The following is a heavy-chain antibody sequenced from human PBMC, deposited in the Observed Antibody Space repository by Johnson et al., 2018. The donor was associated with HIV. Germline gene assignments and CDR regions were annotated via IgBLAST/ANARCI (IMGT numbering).Heavy chain of an antibody. Sequence: VQLVESGGGLVQPGGSLRLSCAASGFTFSSYAMSWVRQAPGKGLEWVSAISGSGGSTYYADSVQGRCPISRDKSKHTLYLQMNSLGAEDTAVYYWARSYCSGGSCYLGAFDIWGQGTMVTVSS. V-gene: IGHV3-23*04. J-gene: IGHJ3*02. CDR3: ARSYCSGGSCYLGAFDI. CDR1: GFTFSSYA. D-gene: IGHD2-15*01. CDR2: ISGSGGST.